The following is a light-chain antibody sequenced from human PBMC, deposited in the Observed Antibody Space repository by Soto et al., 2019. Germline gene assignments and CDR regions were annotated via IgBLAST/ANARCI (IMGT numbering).Light chain of an antibody. V-gene: IGKV3-20*01. J-gene: IGKJ4*01. CDR3: QQYGSSPPLT. Sequence: EFVLTQSPGTLSLSPGKRATLSCRASQRVGSNSLAWYQQKPGQAPRILIYGASTRATGIPDRFSGSGSGTDFTLTISRLEPEDFAVYYCQQYGSSPPLTFGGGTKVEIK. CDR2: GAS. CDR1: QRVGSNS.